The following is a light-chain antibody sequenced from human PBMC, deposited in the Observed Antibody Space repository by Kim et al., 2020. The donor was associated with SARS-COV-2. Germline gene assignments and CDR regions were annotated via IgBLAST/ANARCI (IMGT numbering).Light chain of an antibody. V-gene: IGLV2-11*01. J-gene: IGLJ1*01. CDR2: DVS. CDR3: CSYAGNYTYV. CDR1: SSDVGGYNY. Sequence: QSALTQPRSVSGSPGQSVTISCTGTSSDVGGYNYVSWYQQHPGKAPKLMIYDVSKRPSGVPDRFSGSKSGNTASLTISGLQAEDEADYYCCSYAGNYTYVFGTWTKVTVL.